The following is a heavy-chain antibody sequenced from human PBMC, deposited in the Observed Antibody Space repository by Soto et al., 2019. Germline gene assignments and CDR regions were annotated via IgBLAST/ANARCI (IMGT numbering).Heavy chain of an antibody. CDR3: AREVQVHTPAFVY. Sequence: QVQLVQSGGEMKKPGSSVKVSCQSSGGTFNTYAMNWVRQAPGQGPEWMGDISSMFGAANYAPKFQGRVTITADESTGTSYMQLSSLTSEDTALYFCAREVQVHTPAFVYWGQGTLVTVSS. CDR2: ISSMFGAA. CDR1: GGTFNTYA. J-gene: IGHJ4*02. D-gene: IGHD3-10*01. V-gene: IGHV1-69*19.